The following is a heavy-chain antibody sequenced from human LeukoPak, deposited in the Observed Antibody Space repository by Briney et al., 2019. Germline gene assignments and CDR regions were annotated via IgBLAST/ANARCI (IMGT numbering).Heavy chain of an antibody. CDR1: GFTFSSYA. J-gene: IGHJ6*04. V-gene: IGHV3-21*01. Sequence: GGSLRLSCAASGFTFSSYAMSWVRQAPGKGLEWVSSINSRSSYLYYADSVKGRITISRDNAKNSLYLQMNSLRAEDTAVYYCARGPTMKMDVWGKGTTVTVSS. CDR3: ARGPTMKMDV. CDR2: INSRSSYL. D-gene: IGHD3-22*01.